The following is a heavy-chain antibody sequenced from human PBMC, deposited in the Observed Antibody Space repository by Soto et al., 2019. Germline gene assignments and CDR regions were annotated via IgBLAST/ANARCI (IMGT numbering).Heavy chain of an antibody. CDR2: ISYDGSNK. D-gene: IGHD2-2*01. V-gene: IGHV3-30-3*01. J-gene: IGHJ6*02. Sequence: GGSLRLSWAASGFTFSSYAMHWVRQAPGKGLEWVAVISYDGSNKYYADSVKGRFTISRDNSKNTLYLQMNSLRAEDTAVYYCARDPRDIVVVPAAHRAYYYYGMDVWGQGTTVTVSS. CDR3: ARDPRDIVVVPAAHRAYYYYGMDV. CDR1: GFTFSSYA.